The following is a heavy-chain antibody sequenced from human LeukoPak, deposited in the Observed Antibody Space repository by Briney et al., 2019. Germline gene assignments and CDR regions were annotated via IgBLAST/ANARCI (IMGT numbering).Heavy chain of an antibody. Sequence: AAVKVSCKASGYSFATYDIYWVRQATGQGLEFRGWVSPNNGNTGYAQKFQGRVIITTDAPRSTAYLHLSSLRSEGTAVFYCARGNNYRNRLPGDFWGQGTLVTVSS. CDR1: GYSFATYD. CDR2: VSPNNGNT. V-gene: IGHV1-8*03. J-gene: IGHJ4*02. D-gene: IGHD5-24*01. CDR3: ARGNNYRNRLPGDF.